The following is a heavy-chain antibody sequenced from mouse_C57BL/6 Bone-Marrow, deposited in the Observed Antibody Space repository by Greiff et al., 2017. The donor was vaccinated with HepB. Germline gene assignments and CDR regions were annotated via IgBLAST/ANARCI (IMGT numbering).Heavy chain of an antibody. D-gene: IGHD1-1*01. J-gene: IGHJ3*01. CDR3: ARSGSSLAWFAY. CDR1: GFNIKDYY. V-gene: IGHV14-2*01. CDR2: IDPEDGET. Sequence: EVKVEESGAELVKPGASVKLSCTASGFNIKDYYMHWVKQRTEQGLEWIGRIDPEDGETKYAPKFQGKATITADTSSNTAYLQLSSLTSEDTAVYYCARSGSSLAWFAYWGQGTLVTVSA.